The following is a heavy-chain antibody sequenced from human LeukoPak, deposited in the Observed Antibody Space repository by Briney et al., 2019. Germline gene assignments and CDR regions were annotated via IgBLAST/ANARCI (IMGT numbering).Heavy chain of an antibody. CDR2: ISGSGGTT. CDR3: ATGSIGSYYFYYMDV. J-gene: IGHJ6*03. Sequence: GGSLRLSCAASGFSLSSYALTWVRQAPGKGLEWVSTISGSGGTTYYADSVKGRFTISRDDSKNTLYLQMNTLRVENTAVYYCATGSIGSYYFYYMDVWGKGTTVTVSS. D-gene: IGHD3-10*01. CDR1: GFSLSSYA. V-gene: IGHV3-23*01.